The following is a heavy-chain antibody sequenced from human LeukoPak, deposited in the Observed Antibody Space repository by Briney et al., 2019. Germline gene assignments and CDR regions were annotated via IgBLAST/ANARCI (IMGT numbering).Heavy chain of an antibody. D-gene: IGHD6-13*01. CDR1: GYTFTSYH. CDR3: ARVTGYRIEDYFDY. Sequence: ASVKVSCKASGYTFTSYHLHWVRQVPGQGLEWMGIINPSGGSPNYAQKFQGRVTMTRDMSTSTVNMELSSLRSEDTAVYYCARVTGYRIEDYFDYWGQGTLVTVSS. V-gene: IGHV1-46*01. CDR2: INPSGGSP. J-gene: IGHJ4*02.